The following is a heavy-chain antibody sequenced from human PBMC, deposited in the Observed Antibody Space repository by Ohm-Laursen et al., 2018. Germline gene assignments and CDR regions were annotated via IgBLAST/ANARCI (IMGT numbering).Heavy chain of an antibody. V-gene: IGHV3-23*01. Sequence: SLRLSCSASGFTFGSYAMSWVRQAPGKGLEWVSAISGSGGSTYYADSVKGRFTISRDNSKNTLYLQMNSLRDEDTAVYYCARDGYNWIAFDIWGQGTMVTVSS. J-gene: IGHJ3*02. CDR1: GFTFGSYA. CDR3: ARDGYNWIAFDI. CDR2: ISGSGGST. D-gene: IGHD5-24*01.